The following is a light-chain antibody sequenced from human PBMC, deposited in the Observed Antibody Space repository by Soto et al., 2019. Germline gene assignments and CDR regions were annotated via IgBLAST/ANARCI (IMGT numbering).Light chain of an antibody. J-gene: IGKJ5*01. V-gene: IGKV3-20*01. CDR3: QQYGSSPIT. Sequence: ELVLTQSPGALSLSPGERATLSCRASQSVSSSYLAWYQQIPGQAPRLLIFGASSKATGIPAGFSGRGSGRDFSVTLSRLEPEEFAVYYCQQYGSSPITFGQGTRLESK. CDR1: QSVSSSY. CDR2: GAS.